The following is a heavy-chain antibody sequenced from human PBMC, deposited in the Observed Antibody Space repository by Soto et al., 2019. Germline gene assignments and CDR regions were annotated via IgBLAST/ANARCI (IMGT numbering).Heavy chain of an antibody. J-gene: IGHJ6*02. Sequence: AAVKVSCKSSGYTFTGYSVRWVRQAPGQGLEWMGWINPNSGDTYLAQRFQGRVTMNRDTSIGTAYMELRGLTSDDTAEYYCAKGGAIVAAGTRVYLYNAMDVWGQGTTVTV. D-gene: IGHD1-26*01. CDR2: INPNSGDT. CDR3: AKGGAIVAAGTRVYLYNAMDV. CDR1: GYTFTGYS. V-gene: IGHV1-2*02.